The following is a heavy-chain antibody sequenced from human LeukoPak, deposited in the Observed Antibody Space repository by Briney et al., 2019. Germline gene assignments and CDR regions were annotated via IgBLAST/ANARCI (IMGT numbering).Heavy chain of an antibody. CDR1: GGSISSTSYY. V-gene: IGHV4-61*01. J-gene: IGHJ3*02. Sequence: PSETLSLTCTVSGGSISSTSYYWGWIRQPPGKGLEWIGYIYYSGSTNYNPSLKSRVTISVDTSKNQFSLKLSSVTAADTAVYYCARDGGAFDIWGQGTVVTVSS. CDR3: ARDGGAFDI. CDR2: IYYSGST. D-gene: IGHD3-16*01.